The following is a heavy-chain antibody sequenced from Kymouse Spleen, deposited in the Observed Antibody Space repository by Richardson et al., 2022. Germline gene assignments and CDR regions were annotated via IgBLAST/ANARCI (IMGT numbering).Heavy chain of an antibody. J-gene: IGHJ2*01. CDR2: INHSGST. CDR3: ARGPELRDWYFDL. D-gene: IGHD1-7*01,IGHD4-17*01,IGHD4-23*01. V-gene: IGHV4-34*01. Sequence: QVQLQQWGAGLLKPSETLSLTCAVYGGSFSGYYWSWIRQPPGKGLEWIGEINHSGSTNYNPSLKSRVTISVDTSKNQFSLKLSSVTAADTAVYYCARGPELRDWYFDLWGRGTLVTVSS. CDR1: GGSFSGYY.